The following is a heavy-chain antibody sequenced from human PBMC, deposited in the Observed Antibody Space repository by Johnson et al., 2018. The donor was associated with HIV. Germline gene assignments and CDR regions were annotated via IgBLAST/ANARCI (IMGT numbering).Heavy chain of an antibody. CDR2: IKHDGSEK. D-gene: IGHD2-8*02. V-gene: IGHV3-7*04. Sequence: VQLVESGGGVVRPGGSLRLSCVASGFTFSTYWMNWVRQAPGKGPQWLANIKHDGSEKYYEDSVKGRFTISRDNAKNALYLQMNSLRAEDTAVYYCARSPICTGGVCWRSAFDIWGQGTMVTVSS. CDR3: ARSPICTGGVCWRSAFDI. CDR1: GFTFSTYW. J-gene: IGHJ3*02.